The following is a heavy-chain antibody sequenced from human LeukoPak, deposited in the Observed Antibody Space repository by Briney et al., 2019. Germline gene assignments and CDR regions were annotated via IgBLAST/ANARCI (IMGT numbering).Heavy chain of an antibody. J-gene: IGHJ4*02. Sequence: SETLSLTCTVSGGSISSSSYYWGWIRQPPGKGLEWIGSIYYSGSTYYNPSLKSRVTISVDTSKNQFSLKLSSVTAADTAVYYCARASANYYYGSGSYYNSWGQGTLVTVSS. CDR2: IYYSGST. CDR1: GGSISSSSYY. D-gene: IGHD3-10*01. V-gene: IGHV4-39*07. CDR3: ARASANYYYGSGSYYNS.